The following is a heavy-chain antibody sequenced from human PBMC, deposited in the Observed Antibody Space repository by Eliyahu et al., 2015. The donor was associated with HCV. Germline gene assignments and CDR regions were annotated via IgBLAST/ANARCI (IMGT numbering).Heavy chain of an antibody. J-gene: IGHJ4*02. CDR1: GGSVSSGSYY. CDR3: ARVAYTSSYFDY. D-gene: IGHD6-6*01. CDR2: IYYSGST. Sequence: QVQLQESGPGLVKPSETLSLTCTVSGGSVSSGSYYWSWIRQPPGKGLEWIGYIYYSGSTNYNPSLKSRVTISVDTSKNQFSLKLSSVTAADTAVYFCARVAYTSSYFDYWGQGTLVTVSS. V-gene: IGHV4-61*01.